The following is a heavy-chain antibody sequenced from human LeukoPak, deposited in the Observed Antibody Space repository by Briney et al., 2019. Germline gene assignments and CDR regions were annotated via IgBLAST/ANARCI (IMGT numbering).Heavy chain of an antibody. Sequence: RPGGSLRLSCAASGFTFDDYGMSWVRQAPGKGLEWVSGINWNGGSTCYADSVKGRFTISRDNAKNSLYLQMNSLRAEDTALYYCARVFLSSDDYVWGSFLGFDYWGQGTLVTVSS. V-gene: IGHV3-20*04. CDR2: INWNGGST. CDR1: GFTFDDYG. CDR3: ARVFLSSDDYVWGSFLGFDY. D-gene: IGHD3-16*01. J-gene: IGHJ4*02.